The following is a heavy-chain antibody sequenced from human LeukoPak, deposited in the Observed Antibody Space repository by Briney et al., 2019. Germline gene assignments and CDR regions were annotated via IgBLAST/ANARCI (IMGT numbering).Heavy chain of an antibody. Sequence: GGSLRLSFSAPGFPFTTYWMSWVPQAPEKGLEWVANIKEDGSRDYYVDSVKGRFTISRDNAKNLLYLQMKSLRAEDTAIYYCARDGGGYDSWGQGTLVTVSS. D-gene: IGHD6-25*01. CDR2: IKEDGSRD. V-gene: IGHV3-7*01. CDR1: GFPFTTYW. CDR3: ARDGGGYDS. J-gene: IGHJ5*01.